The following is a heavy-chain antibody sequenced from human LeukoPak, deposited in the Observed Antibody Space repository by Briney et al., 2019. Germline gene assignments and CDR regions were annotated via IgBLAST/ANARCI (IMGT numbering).Heavy chain of an antibody. J-gene: IGHJ3*02. Sequence: PGGSLRLSCAASGFTFSSYAMHWVRQAPGKGLEWVAVISYDGSNKYYADSVKGRFTISRDNSKNTLYLQMNSLRAEDTAVYYCARDPGLRQPGNAFDIWGQGTMVTVSS. V-gene: IGHV3-30*04. CDR3: ARDPGLRQPGNAFDI. D-gene: IGHD4-17*01. CDR1: GFTFSSYA. CDR2: ISYDGSNK.